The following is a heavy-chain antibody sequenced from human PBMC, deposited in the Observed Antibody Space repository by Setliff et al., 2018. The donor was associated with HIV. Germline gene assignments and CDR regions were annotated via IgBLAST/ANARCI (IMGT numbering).Heavy chain of an antibody. CDR2: VYYDGTT. CDR3: ARASYYGSGIYYIWGYFDY. D-gene: IGHD3-10*01. CDR1: GDSITRGSYY. J-gene: IGHJ4*02. V-gene: IGHV4-61*01. Sequence: SETLSLTCTVSGDSITRGSYYWSWVRQPPGKGLEWIGYVYYDGTTNYNPSLKSRVTISADTSKNQFSLKLSSVTAADTAFYYCARASYYGSGIYYIWGYFDYWGQGTLVTVSS.